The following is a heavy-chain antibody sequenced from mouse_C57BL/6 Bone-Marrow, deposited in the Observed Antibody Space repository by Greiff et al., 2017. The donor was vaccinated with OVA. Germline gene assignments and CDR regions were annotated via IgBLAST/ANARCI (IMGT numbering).Heavy chain of an antibody. CDR2: INPNNGGT. V-gene: IGHV1-18*01. CDR1: GYTFTDYN. D-gene: IGHD2-4*01. Sequence: VKPGASVKIPCKASGYTFTDYNMDWVKQSHGKSLEWIGDINPNNGGTIYNQKFKGKATLTVDKSSSTAYMELRSLTSEDTAVYYCARGGGGYYDYAMDYWGQGTSVTVSS. J-gene: IGHJ4*01. CDR3: ARGGGGYYDYAMDY.